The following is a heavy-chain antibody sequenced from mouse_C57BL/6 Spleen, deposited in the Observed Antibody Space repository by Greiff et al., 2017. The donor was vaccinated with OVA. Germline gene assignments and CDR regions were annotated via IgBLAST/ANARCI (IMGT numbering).Heavy chain of an antibody. CDR3: ARRGDDGYYVPDY. CDR1: GYTFTNYW. D-gene: IGHD2-3*01. CDR2: IYPGGGYT. J-gene: IGHJ2*01. V-gene: IGHV1-63*01. Sequence: QVQLQQSGAELVRPGTSVKMSCKASGYTFTNYWIGWAKQRPGHGLEWIGDIYPGGGYTNYNEKFKGKATLTADKSSSTAYMQFSSLTSEDSAIYYCARRGDDGYYVPDYWGQGTTLTVSS.